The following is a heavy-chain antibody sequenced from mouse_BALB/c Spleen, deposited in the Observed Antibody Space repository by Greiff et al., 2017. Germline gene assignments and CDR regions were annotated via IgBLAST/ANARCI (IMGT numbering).Heavy chain of an antibody. V-gene: IGHV5-6-5*01. D-gene: IGHD2-1*01. J-gene: IGHJ3*01. CDR2: ISSGGST. CDR1: GFTFSSYA. Sequence: DVMLVESGGGLVKPGGSLKLSCAASGFTFSSYAMSWVRQTPEKRLEWVASISSGGSTYYPDSVKGRFTISRDNARNILYLQMSSLRSEDTAMYYCARDESYGNWFAYWGQGTLVTVSA. CDR3: ARDESYGNWFAY.